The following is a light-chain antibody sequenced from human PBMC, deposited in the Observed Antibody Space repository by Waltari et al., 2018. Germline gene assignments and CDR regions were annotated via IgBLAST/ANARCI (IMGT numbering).Light chain of an antibody. CDR2: SAS. CDR3: QEYESLPAT. V-gene: IGKV3-20*01. Sequence: DIVLTSSPGTLSLSTGEHATLSCRASQSLGRDLAWYQQKPDQAPRLLIYSASSRATGIPDRFSGSGSGTDFSLTISRLEPEDFAVYYCQEYESLPATFGQGTKVEIK. CDR1: QSLGRD. J-gene: IGKJ1*01.